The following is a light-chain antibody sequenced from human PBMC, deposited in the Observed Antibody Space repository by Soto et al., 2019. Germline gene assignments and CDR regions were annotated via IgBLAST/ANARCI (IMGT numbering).Light chain of an antibody. CDR3: CSYAGSSIPE. J-gene: IGLJ3*02. Sequence: QSALTQPASVSGSPGQSITISCTGTSSDVGSYNLVSWYQQHPGKAPKLMIYEGSKRPSGVSNRFSGSKSGNTASLTISGLQAEDEADYYCCSYAGSSIPEFSGGTKLTVL. CDR2: EGS. CDR1: SSDVGSYNL. V-gene: IGLV2-23*01.